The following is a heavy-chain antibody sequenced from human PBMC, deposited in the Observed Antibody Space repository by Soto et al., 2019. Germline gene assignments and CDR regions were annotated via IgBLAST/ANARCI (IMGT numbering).Heavy chain of an antibody. CDR3: ARDLRYFDRDYYYYYGMDV. CDR1: GFTFSSYS. V-gene: IGHV3-48*01. CDR2: ISSSSSTI. D-gene: IGHD3-9*01. J-gene: IGHJ6*02. Sequence: EVQLVESGGGLVQPGGSLRLSCAASGFTFSSYSMNWVRQAPGKGLEWVSYISSSSSTIYYADSVKGRFTISRDNAKNSLYLQLNSLRAEDTAVYYCARDLRYFDRDYYYYYGMDVWGQGTTVTVSS.